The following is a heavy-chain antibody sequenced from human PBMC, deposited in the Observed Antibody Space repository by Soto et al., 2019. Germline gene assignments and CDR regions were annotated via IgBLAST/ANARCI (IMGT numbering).Heavy chain of an antibody. CDR1: GGSISSYY. V-gene: IGHV4-4*07. CDR2: IYTSGST. CDR3: ARDSNYYDSSGYYPGDYYYYGMDV. D-gene: IGHD3-22*01. Sequence: SETLSLTCTVSGGSISSYYWSWIRQPAGKGLEWIGRIYTSGSTNYNPSLKSRVTMSVDTSKNQFSLKLSSVTAADTAVYYCARDSNYYDSSGYYPGDYYYYGMDVWGQGTTVTVSS. J-gene: IGHJ6*02.